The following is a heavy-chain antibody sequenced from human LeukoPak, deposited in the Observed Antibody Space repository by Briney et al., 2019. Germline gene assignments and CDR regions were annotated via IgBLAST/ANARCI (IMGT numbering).Heavy chain of an antibody. J-gene: IGHJ4*02. D-gene: IGHD3-22*01. Sequence: SETLSLTCTVSGGSMSSYYRSWLRQPPGKGLEWIGYIYYSGSTNYNPSLKSRVTISVDTSKNQFSLKLSSVTAADTAVYYCARVNYYDSSGYYYPEYWGQGTLVTVSS. CDR3: ARVNYYDSSGYYYPEY. V-gene: IGHV4-59*01. CDR2: IYYSGST. CDR1: GGSMSSYY.